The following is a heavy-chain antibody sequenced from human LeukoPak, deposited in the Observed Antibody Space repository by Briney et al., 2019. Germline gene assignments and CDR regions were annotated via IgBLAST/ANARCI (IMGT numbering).Heavy chain of an antibody. CDR1: GVSISSSSYY. CDR3: AKSKNWGYGHGTFDI. CDR2: IYYSGST. Sequence: SETLSLTCTVSGVSISSSSYYWGWIRQPPGKGLEWIGTIYYSGSTYYNPSLKSRFTISVDTSKNQFSLNLSSLTAADTAIYYCAKSKNWGYGHGTFDIWGLGTLVTVSS. J-gene: IGHJ3*02. V-gene: IGHV4-39*07. D-gene: IGHD2-15*01.